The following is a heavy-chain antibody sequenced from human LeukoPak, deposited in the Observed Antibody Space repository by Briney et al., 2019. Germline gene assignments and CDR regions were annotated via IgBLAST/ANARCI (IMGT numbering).Heavy chain of an antibody. V-gene: IGHV4-34*01. J-gene: IGHJ5*02. CDR1: GGSFSGYY. Sequence: SETLSLTCAVYGGSFSGYYWCWIRQPPGKGLEWIGEINHSGSTNYNPSLKSRVTISVDTSKNQFSLKLSSVTAADTAVYYCARDTSWFDPWGQGTLVTVSS. CDR3: ARDTSWFDP. CDR2: INHSGST.